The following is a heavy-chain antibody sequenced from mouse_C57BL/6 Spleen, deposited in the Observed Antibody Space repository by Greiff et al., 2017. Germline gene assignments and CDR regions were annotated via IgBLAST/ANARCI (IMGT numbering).Heavy chain of an antibody. D-gene: IGHD2-10*02. Sequence: QVQLQQSGAELVKPGASVKMSCKASGYAFSSYWMHWVKQRPGPGLEWIGQIYPADGDANYNEKFKGKATLTADKSSSTAYMQLSSLTSEDSAVYGGAIGQYGNSVDWFDYWGQGTTVTVSS. CDR2: IYPADGDA. V-gene: IGHV1-80*01. J-gene: IGHJ2*01. CDR1: GYAFSSYW. CDR3: AIGQYGNSVDWFDY.